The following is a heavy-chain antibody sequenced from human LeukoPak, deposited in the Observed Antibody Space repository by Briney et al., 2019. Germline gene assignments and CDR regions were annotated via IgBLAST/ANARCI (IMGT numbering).Heavy chain of an antibody. V-gene: IGHV3-23*01. Sequence: GGSLRLSCAASGFTFSSYAMSWVRQAPGKGLEWVSAISGSGGSTYYADSVKGRFTISRDNSKNTLYLQMNSLRAEDTAVYYCAKDGGVAAGRYYYYYGMDVWGQGTTVTVSS. D-gene: IGHD6-13*01. J-gene: IGHJ6*02. CDR1: GFTFSSYA. CDR3: AKDGGVAAGRYYYYYGMDV. CDR2: ISGSGGST.